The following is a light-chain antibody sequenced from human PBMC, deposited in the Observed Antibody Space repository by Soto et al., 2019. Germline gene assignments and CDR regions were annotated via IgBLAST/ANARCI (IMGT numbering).Light chain of an antibody. Sequence: QSALTQPPSASGSPGQSVTNSCTGTRSDVGGYDFVSWYQQHPGKVPKLILYEVTRRPSGVPDRFSGSKSVITASLTGSGLQADDEADYYCSSYAGSNNLAYVFGTGTKVTVL. CDR3: SSYAGSNNLAYV. CDR1: RSDVGGYDF. V-gene: IGLV2-8*01. CDR2: EVT. J-gene: IGLJ1*01.